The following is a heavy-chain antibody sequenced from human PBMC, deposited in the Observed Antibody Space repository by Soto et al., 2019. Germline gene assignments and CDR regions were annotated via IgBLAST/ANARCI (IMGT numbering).Heavy chain of an antibody. CDR2: IYWDDAK. D-gene: IGHD3-9*01. V-gene: IGHV2-5*02. Sequence: QITLKESGPTLVKPTKTLTQTCTFPGSLLSTNGVGVGWIRQPPGKAVEWLPVIYWDDAKQYRPSQKNRLTITKNSTKTHVVITTSTRDPMDTATYYCARRAPDDWPLDYWGQGTLVTVSS. CDR3: ARRAPDDWPLDY. CDR1: GSLLSTNGVG. J-gene: IGHJ4*02.